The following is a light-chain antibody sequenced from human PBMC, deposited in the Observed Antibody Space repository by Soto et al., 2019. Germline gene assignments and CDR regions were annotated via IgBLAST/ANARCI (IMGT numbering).Light chain of an antibody. V-gene: IGKV1-9*01. CDR2: AAS. CDR3: QQLNSYPIT. Sequence: QLTQSPSSLSASVGDRVTITCRASQDIRGYLAWYQQEPGKAPKLLIYAASSLESGVPSRFSGSGSGTDVSLPVSSLQPEDFATYYCQQLNSYPITFGPGTKVDIK. CDR1: QDIRGY. J-gene: IGKJ3*01.